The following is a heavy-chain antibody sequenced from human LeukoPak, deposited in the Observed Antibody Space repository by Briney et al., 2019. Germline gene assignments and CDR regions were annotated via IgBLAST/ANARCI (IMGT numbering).Heavy chain of an antibody. J-gene: IGHJ4*02. Sequence: GGSVKVSCKASGYTFTSYGISWVRQAPGQGLEWMGWSSAYNGNTNYAQKLQGRVTMTTDTSTSTAYMELSSLRSEDTAVYYCARDLDSYYNDSSSYYLDYWGQGTLVTVSS. D-gene: IGHD3-22*01. CDR1: GYTFTSYG. CDR2: SSAYNGNT. CDR3: ARDLDSYYNDSSSYYLDY. V-gene: IGHV1-18*01.